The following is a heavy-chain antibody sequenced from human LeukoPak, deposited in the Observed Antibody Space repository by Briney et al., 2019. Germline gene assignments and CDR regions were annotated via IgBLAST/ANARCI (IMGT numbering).Heavy chain of an antibody. J-gene: IGHJ4*02. V-gene: IGHV3-33*01. CDR2: IWYDGSNK. CDR1: GFTFSGYG. Sequence: PGGSLRLSCAASGFTFSGYGMHWVRQAPGKGLEWVAVIWYDGSNKYYADSVKGRFTISRDNSENTLCLQMNSLRAEDTAVYYCARGRGGSYGGNSGHFHYWGQGTLVTVSS. D-gene: IGHD4-23*01. CDR3: ARGRGGSYGGNSGHFHY.